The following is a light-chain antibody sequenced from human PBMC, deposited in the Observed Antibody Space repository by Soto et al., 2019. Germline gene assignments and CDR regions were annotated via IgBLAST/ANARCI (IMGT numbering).Light chain of an antibody. J-gene: IGLJ1*01. CDR2: RNN. Sequence: QSVLSQPPSASGTPGQRVTISCSGSGSNIGSNYVYWYQQLPGTAPKLLIYRNNQRPSGVPDRFSGSESGTSASLAISGLRSEDEGDYYCAAWDDSLSGHYVFGTGTKVTVL. V-gene: IGLV1-47*01. CDR1: GSNIGSNY. CDR3: AAWDDSLSGHYV.